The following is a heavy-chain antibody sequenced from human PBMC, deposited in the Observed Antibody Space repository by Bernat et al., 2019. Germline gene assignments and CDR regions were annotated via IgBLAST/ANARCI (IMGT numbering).Heavy chain of an antibody. V-gene: IGHV3-74*01. J-gene: IGHJ5*01. CDR1: GFTFSSYW. CDR2: INSDGSST. Sequence: EVQLVESGGGLVQPGGSLRLSCAASGFTFSSYWMHWVRQAPGKGLVWVSRINSDGSSTNYADSVKGRFTISRDNAKNKLYLQMNSLRVEDTAVYYCARDRCSGGSCYTGYWLESWGQGTLVTVSS. CDR3: ARDRCSGGSCYTGYWLES. D-gene: IGHD2-15*01.